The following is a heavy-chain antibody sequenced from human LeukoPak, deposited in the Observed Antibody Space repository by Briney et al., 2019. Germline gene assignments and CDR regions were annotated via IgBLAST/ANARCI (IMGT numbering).Heavy chain of an antibody. CDR1: GFTFSSYA. J-gene: IGHJ6*03. Sequence: GGSLRLSCAASGFTFSSYAMHWVRQAPGKGLEWVAVISYDGSNKYYADSVKGRFTISRDNSKNTLFLQMNSLRAEDTAVYYCAKRRGLELLYYYYMDVWGKGTTVTVSS. D-gene: IGHD1-7*01. CDR3: AKRRGLELLYYYYMDV. V-gene: IGHV3-30*04. CDR2: ISYDGSNK.